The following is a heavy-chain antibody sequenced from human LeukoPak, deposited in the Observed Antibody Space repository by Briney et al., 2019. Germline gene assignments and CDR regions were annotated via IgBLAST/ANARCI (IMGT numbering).Heavy chain of an antibody. J-gene: IGHJ4*02. D-gene: IGHD3-22*01. CDR1: GSTFSSYE. Sequence: PGGSLRHSCAATGSTFSSYEMNWVRQAPGKGLEWVSYISSSGSTICYADSVKGRFTISRDNAKNSLYLQMNSLRAEDTAVYYCARDYYDSSGYLDYWGQGSLATVS. V-gene: IGHV3-48*03. CDR3: ARDYYDSSGYLDY. CDR2: ISSSGSTI.